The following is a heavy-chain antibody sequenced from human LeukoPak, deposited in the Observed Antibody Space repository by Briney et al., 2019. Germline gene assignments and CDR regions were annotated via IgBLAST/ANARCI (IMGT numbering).Heavy chain of an antibody. J-gene: IGHJ4*02. Sequence: ISAYNGNTNYAQKLQGRVTMTTDTSTSTAYMELRSLRSDDTAVYYCARDFRAAAGKVDYWGQGTLVTVSS. D-gene: IGHD6-13*01. CDR3: ARDFRAAAGKVDY. V-gene: IGHV1-18*01. CDR2: ISAYNGNT.